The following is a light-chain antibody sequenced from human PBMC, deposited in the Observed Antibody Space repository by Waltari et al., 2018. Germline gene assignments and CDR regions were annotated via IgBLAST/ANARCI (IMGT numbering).Light chain of an antibody. Sequence: DIVMTQSPDSLAVSLGERATINCKSSQSVLYSSNTRNYLAWYQQKPGQPPKLLIYWASTRESGVPERFSGSGSGTDFTLTISSLQVEDVAVYYCQQYYTTPFTFGPGTKAEIK. CDR1: QSVLYSSNTRNY. V-gene: IGKV4-1*01. CDR3: QQYYTTPFT. J-gene: IGKJ3*01. CDR2: WAS.